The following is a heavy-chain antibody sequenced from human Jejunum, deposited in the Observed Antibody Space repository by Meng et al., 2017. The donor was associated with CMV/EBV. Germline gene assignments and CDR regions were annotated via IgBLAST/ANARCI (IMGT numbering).Heavy chain of an antibody. Sequence: SGFTFSTYGITWVRPSPGAGLGWASSISPSGSYKYYADSVKGRFTISRDNAKNSVHLDMNSLRAEDTAVYYCARLEPSAAGGSFDYWGQGTPVTVSS. CDR1: GFTFSTYG. CDR3: ARLEPSAAGGSFDY. V-gene: IGHV3-21*06. CDR2: ISPSGSYK. J-gene: IGHJ4*02. D-gene: IGHD6-13*01.